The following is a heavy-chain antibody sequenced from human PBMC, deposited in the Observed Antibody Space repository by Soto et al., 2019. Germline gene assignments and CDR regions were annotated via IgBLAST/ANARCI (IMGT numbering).Heavy chain of an antibody. Sequence: QVQLQESGPGLVKPSETLSLTCTVSGGSISSYYWSWIRQPPGKGLEWNGYIFYSGSTNYNPSLKSRVTISVDTSKNQFSLKLSSVTAADTAVYYCARRYGSAFDIWGHGTMVTVSS. CDR1: GGSISSYY. D-gene: IGHD4-17*01. CDR2: IFYSGST. CDR3: ARRYGSAFDI. J-gene: IGHJ3*02. V-gene: IGHV4-59*01.